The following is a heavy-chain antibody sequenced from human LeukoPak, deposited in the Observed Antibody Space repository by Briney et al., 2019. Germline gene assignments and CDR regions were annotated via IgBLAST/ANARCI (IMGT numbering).Heavy chain of an antibody. CDR1: GGSISSGGYS. CDR2: IYYSGST. CDR3: AREPRGYCGGDCSTYDAFDI. J-gene: IGHJ3*02. D-gene: IGHD2-21*01. V-gene: IGHV4-31*11. Sequence: SETLSLTCAVSGGSISSGGYSWSWIRQPPGKGLEWIGYIYYSGSTYYNPSLKSRVTISVDTSKNQFSLKLSSVTAADTAVYYCAREPRGYCGGDCSTYDAFDIWGQGTMVTVSS.